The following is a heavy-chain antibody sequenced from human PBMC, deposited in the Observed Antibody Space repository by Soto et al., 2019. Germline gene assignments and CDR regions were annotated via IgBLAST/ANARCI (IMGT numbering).Heavy chain of an antibody. V-gene: IGHV1-8*01. D-gene: IGHD2-15*01. CDR2: MNPNSGNT. CDR1: GYTFTSYD. J-gene: IGHJ3*02. Sequence: ASVKVSCKASGYTFTSYDINWVRQATGQGLEWMGWMNPNSGNTGYAQKFQGRVTMTRNTPISTAYMELSSLRSEDTAVYYCASGVVAAHHDAFDIWGQGTMVTVSS. CDR3: ASGVVAAHHDAFDI.